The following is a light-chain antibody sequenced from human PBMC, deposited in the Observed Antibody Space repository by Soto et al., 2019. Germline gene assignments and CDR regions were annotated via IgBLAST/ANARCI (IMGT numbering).Light chain of an antibody. CDR2: DVS. CDR1: SSDVGGYNY. Sequence: QSVLTQPASVSGSAGQSITISCTGTSSDVGGYNYVSWYQQHPGKAPKLMIYDVSNRPSGVSNRFSGFKSGNTASLTISGLQAEDEADYYCSSYTSSSTLYVFGTGTKVTVL. CDR3: SSYTSSSTLYV. J-gene: IGLJ1*01. V-gene: IGLV2-14*01.